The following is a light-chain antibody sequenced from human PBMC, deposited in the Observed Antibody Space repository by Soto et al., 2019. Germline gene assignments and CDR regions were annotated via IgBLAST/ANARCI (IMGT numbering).Light chain of an antibody. CDR3: QQYQIDWT. CDR1: QRVSTC. CDR2: DAS. J-gene: IGKJ1*01. Sequence: DIQMTQSPSTLSASVGDRVIITCRASQRVSTCLAWYQQKPGKAPTLLIYDASTLQGGVPSRFSGSGSGTEFTLTISSLQPDDFATYYCQQYQIDWTFGQGTKVDIK. V-gene: IGKV1-5*01.